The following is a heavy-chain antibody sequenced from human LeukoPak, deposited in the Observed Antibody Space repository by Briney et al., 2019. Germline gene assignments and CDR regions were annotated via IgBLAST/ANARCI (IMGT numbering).Heavy chain of an antibody. CDR3: ASSTAGYYYYGMDV. V-gene: IGHV1-2*02. J-gene: IGHJ6*02. CDR1: GYTFTGYY. Sequence: GASVKVSCKASGYTFTGYYMHWVRQAPGQGLEWMGWINPNSGGTNYAQKFQGRVTMTRDTSISTAYMELSRLRSDDTAVYYCASSTAGYYYYGMDVWGQGTTVTVSS. CDR2: INPNSGGT.